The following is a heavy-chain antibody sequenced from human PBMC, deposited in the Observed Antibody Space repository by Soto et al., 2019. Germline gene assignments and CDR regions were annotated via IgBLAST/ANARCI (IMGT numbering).Heavy chain of an antibody. CDR1: GFTFDSYA. J-gene: IGHJ4*02. CDR3: AKDRGYYGSSSSVDF. CDR2: INNSGGKR. V-gene: IGHV3-23*01. D-gene: IGHD3-10*01. Sequence: GGSLRLSCAASGFTFDSYAMTWVRQAPGKGLEWVSGINNSGGKRYYADSVKGRFTISRDNSKNTLDLQMNSLQADDTAVYYCAKDRGYYGSSSSVDFWGQGTLVTVSS.